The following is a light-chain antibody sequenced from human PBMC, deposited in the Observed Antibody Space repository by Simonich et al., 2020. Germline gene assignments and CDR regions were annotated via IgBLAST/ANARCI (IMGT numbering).Light chain of an antibody. CDR2: GAS. Sequence: EIVMTQSPATLSVSPGERATLSCRASQCVSSNLAWSQQKPGQAPRLLIYGASTRATGIPARFSGSGSGTEFTLTISSLQSEDFAVYYCQQYNNWPWTFGQGTKVEIK. CDR1: QCVSSN. CDR3: QQYNNWPWT. J-gene: IGKJ1*01. V-gene: IGKV3-15*01.